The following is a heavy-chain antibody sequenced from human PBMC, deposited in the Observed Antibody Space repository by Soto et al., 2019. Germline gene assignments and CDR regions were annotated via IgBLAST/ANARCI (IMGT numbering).Heavy chain of an antibody. CDR3: ASTSGARHYDFWSGKFRFGYFDY. Sequence: SETLSLTCAVYGGSFSGYYWSWIRQPPGKGLEWIGEINHSGSTNYNPSLKSRVTISVDTSKNQFSLKLSSVTAADTAVYYCASTSGARHYDFWSGKFRFGYFDYWGQGTLVTVSS. J-gene: IGHJ4*02. V-gene: IGHV4-34*01. CDR1: GGSFSGYY. CDR2: INHSGST. D-gene: IGHD3-3*01.